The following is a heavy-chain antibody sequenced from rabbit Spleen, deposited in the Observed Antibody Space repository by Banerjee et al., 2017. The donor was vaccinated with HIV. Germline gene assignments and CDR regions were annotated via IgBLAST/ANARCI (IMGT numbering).Heavy chain of an antibody. D-gene: IGHD1-1*01. V-gene: IGHV1S45*01. CDR3: ARDTSSSFSSYGMDL. J-gene: IGHJ6*01. CDR2: IDIGSSGFT. CDR1: GVSFSSSSY. Sequence: QEQLVESGGGLVQPEGSLTLTCTASGVSFSSSSYMCWVRQAPGKGLEWIACIDIGSSGFTYFAPWAKGRFTCSKTSSTTVTLQMTRLTAADTATYFCARDTSSSFSSYGMDLWGPGTLVTVS.